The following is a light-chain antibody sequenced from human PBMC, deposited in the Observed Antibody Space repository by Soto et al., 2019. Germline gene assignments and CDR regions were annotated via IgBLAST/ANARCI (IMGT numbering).Light chain of an antibody. CDR1: QSISKY. J-gene: IGKJ3*01. CDR2: VAS. CDR3: QQSFTTPFT. Sequence: DIQLPQSPSSLSTSVGAKVTITCRASQSISKYLNWYQQQPGKAPKLLISVASSLQSEVPSRFSGDGSETDFTLSISSLQPEDSATDYGQQSFTTPFTFGPGTKVDVK. V-gene: IGKV1-39*01.